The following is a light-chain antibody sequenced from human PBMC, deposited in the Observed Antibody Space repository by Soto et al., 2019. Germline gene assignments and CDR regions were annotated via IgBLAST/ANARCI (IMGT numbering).Light chain of an antibody. CDR3: QSYASGLSGLV. CDR1: SSNIGAGYD. CDR2: GNS. Sequence: QSVLTQPPSVSGSPGQRVTISCTGSSSNIGAGYDVHWYQQLPGTAPKLIIYGNSNRPSGVPDRFSGSKSGTSASLAITGLQAEDEADYYCQSYASGLSGLVFGTGTKLTVL. J-gene: IGLJ1*01. V-gene: IGLV1-40*01.